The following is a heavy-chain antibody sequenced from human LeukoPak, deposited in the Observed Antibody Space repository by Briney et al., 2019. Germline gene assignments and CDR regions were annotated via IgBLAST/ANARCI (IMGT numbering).Heavy chain of an antibody. Sequence: SETLSLTCTVSGYSISSGYYWGWIRQPPRKGLEWIGSIYHSGSTYYKPSLKSRVTISVDTSKNQFSLKLSSVTAADTAVYYCARSLSVDYWGQGTLVTVSS. CDR2: IYHSGST. CDR3: ARSLSVDY. CDR1: GYSISSGYY. D-gene: IGHD5/OR15-5a*01. J-gene: IGHJ4*02. V-gene: IGHV4-38-2*02.